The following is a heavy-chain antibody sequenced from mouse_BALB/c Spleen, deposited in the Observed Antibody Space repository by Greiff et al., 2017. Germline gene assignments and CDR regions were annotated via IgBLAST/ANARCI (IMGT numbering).Heavy chain of an antibody. J-gene: IGHJ4*01. CDR1: GYTFTDYA. CDR2: ISTYYGDA. D-gene: IGHD1-1*01. V-gene: IGHV1S137*01. Sequence: VQLQQSGAELVRPGVSVKISCKGSGYTFTDYAMHWVKQSHAKSLEWIGVISTYYGDASYNQKFKGKATMTVDKSSSTAYMELARLTSEDSAIYYCARGGTTVEDYAMDYWGQGTSVTVSS. CDR3: ARGGTTVEDYAMDY.